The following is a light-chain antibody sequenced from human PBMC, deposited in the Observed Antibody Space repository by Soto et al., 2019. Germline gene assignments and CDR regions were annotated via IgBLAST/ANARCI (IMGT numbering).Light chain of an antibody. CDR1: SSDVGSYNL. CDR3: CSYAGSHVI. CDR2: DVS. V-gene: IGLV2-23*02. J-gene: IGLJ2*01. Sequence: QSALTQPASVSGSPGQSITISCAGTSSDVGSYNLVSWFQQHPDRAPKLLIYDVSERPSGVSNRFSGSKSGNTASLTISGLQAEDDDDYYCCSYAGSHVIFGGGTQLTVL.